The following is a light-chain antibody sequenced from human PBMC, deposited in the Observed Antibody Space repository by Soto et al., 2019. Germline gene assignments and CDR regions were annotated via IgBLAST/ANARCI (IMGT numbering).Light chain of an antibody. CDR3: QQYGTSEII. V-gene: IGKV3-11*01. J-gene: IGKJ5*01. CDR2: DAS. Sequence: ESVFTEAPGTLSLSPGERATLSCRASQSIRNFLAWYQQKPGQAPRLLIYDASNRASGIPPRFSGSGSGTDFTLTISRLEPEDFAVFFCQQYGTSEIIFGQGTRLAIK. CDR1: QSIRNF.